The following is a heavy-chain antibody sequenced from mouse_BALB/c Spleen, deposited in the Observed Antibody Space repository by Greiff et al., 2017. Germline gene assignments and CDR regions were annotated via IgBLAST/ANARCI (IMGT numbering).Heavy chain of an antibody. CDR2: ISSGSSTI. V-gene: IGHV5-17*02. CDR1: GFTFSSFG. J-gene: IGHJ3*01. CDR3: ARSFYGNDIAY. D-gene: IGHD2-2*01. Sequence: EVKVVESGGGLVQPGGSRKLSCAASGFTFSSFGMHWVRQAPEKGLEWVAYISSGSSTIYYADTVTGRFTISRDNPKNTLFLQMTSLRSEDTAMYYCARSFYGNDIAYWGQGTLVTVSA.